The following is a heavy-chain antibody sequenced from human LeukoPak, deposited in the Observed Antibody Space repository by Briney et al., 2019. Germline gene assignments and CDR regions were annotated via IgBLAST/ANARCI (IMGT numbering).Heavy chain of an antibody. CDR2: VGDNTDT. CDR1: GFTFGNYA. CDR3: AKSSGKSFPSSRVFDF. D-gene: IGHD6-13*01. Sequence: GGSLRLSCAASGFTFGNYAFSWVRRAPGRGLEWVSIVGDNTDTHYADSVKGRFIISRDNSNNALYLQMNSLRAEDTATYFCAKSSGKSFPSSRVFDFWGQGTLVTVSS. V-gene: IGHV3-23*01. J-gene: IGHJ4*02.